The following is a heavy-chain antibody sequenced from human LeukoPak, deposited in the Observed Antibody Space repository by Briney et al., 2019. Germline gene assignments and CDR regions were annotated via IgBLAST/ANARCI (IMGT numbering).Heavy chain of an antibody. CDR3: VGEGKY. V-gene: IGHV3-53*01. D-gene: IGHD4-17*01. CDR2: IYSGGGA. J-gene: IGHJ4*02. CDR1: GLSVSSTY. Sequence: GGSLRLSCAASGLSVSSTYMTWVRQAPGKGLEWVSVIYSGGGANYADSLKGRFSVSRDNSKNTLYLQMNSLRAEDTAVYYCVGEGKYWGQGTLVTVSS.